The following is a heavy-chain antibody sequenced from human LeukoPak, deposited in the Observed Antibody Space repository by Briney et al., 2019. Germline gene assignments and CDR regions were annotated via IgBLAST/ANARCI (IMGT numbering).Heavy chain of an antibody. J-gene: IGHJ5*02. CDR2: IIPIFGTA. CDR3: ARVYCSSTSCYYYWFDP. V-gene: IGHV1-69*05. Sequence: SVKVSCKASGGTFSSYAISWVRQAPGQGLEWMGRIIPIFGTANYAQKFQGRVTMTRDTSISTAYMELSRLRSDDTAVYYCARVYCSSTSCYYYWFDPWGQGTLVTVSS. CDR1: GGTFSSYA. D-gene: IGHD2-2*01.